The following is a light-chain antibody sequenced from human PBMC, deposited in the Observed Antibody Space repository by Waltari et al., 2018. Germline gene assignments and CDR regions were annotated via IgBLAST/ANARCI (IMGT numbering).Light chain of an antibody. V-gene: IGKV3-15*01. Sequence: EIVMTQSPATLSVSPGERAPLSCRASQSVTSNLVWYQQKPGQAPRLLIYDASTRAAGIPARFSGSGSGTEFTLTVSSLQSEDFALYYCQHYNNWPWTFGQGTTVEIK. CDR3: QHYNNWPWT. J-gene: IGKJ1*01. CDR2: DAS. CDR1: QSVTSN.